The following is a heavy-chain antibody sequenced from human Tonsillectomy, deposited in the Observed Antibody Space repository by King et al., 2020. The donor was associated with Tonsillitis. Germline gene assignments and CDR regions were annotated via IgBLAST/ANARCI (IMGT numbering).Heavy chain of an antibody. D-gene: IGHD3-22*01. CDR1: GGSISSSSYY. J-gene: IGHJ4*02. CDR3: ASGALIGSGYYFSFDH. V-gene: IGHV4-39*01. Sequence: QLQESGPGLVKPSETLSLTCTVSGGSISSSSYYWGWIRQPPGKGLEWIGSIYYTGNTYYNPSLKSRVTISGDTSKNQFSLKLSSVTAADTAVYYCASGALIGSGYYFSFDHWGQGILVTVSS. CDR2: IYYTGNT.